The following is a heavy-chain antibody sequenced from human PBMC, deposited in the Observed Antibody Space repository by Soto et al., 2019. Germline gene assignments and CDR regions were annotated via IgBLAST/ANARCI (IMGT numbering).Heavy chain of an antibody. Sequence: QLLESGPGLVKPSGSLSLTCAVSGASISNTNWWSWVRQPPGKGLEWIGEIYHGGSSNYNPSLKSRVTISLDKSNNQFSLELTSVTAADTAVYYCARDRRVVVPAAYYYYGMDVWGQGTTVTVSS. J-gene: IGHJ6*02. CDR2: IYHGGSS. CDR1: GASISNTNW. CDR3: ARDRRVVVPAAYYYYGMDV. D-gene: IGHD2-15*01. V-gene: IGHV4-4*02.